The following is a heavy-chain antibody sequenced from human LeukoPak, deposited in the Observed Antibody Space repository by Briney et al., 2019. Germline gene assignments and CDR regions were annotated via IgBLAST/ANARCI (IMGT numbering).Heavy chain of an antibody. Sequence: GGSLRLSCAASGFTFSTCAMSWVRQAPGKGLEWFSGISGTTSGTYYADSVKGRFTISRDNSKNTLFLQVNSLRAEDTAVYYCASSRTAASSNWFDPWGQGTLVTVSS. CDR1: GFTFSTCA. CDR2: ISGTTSGT. V-gene: IGHV3-23*01. CDR3: ASSRTAASSNWFDP. D-gene: IGHD2-2*01. J-gene: IGHJ5*02.